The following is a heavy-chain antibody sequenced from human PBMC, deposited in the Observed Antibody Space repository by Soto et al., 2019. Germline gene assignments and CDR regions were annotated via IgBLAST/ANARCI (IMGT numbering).Heavy chain of an antibody. CDR3: ARGDIHYDSSGYYLDI. J-gene: IGHJ3*02. V-gene: IGHV1-69*06. CDR1: GGTFSSYA. Sequence: ASVKVSCKASGGTFSSYAISWVRQAPGQGLEWMGGIIPIFGTANYAQKFQGRVTITADKSTSTAYMELSSLRSEDTAVYYCARGDIHYDSSGYYLDIWGQGTMVTVSS. D-gene: IGHD3-22*01. CDR2: IIPIFGTA.